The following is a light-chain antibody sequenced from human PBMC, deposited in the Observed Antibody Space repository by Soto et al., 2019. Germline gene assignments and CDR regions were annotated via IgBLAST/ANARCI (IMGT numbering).Light chain of an antibody. CDR2: GNS. CDR1: SSNIGAGYD. J-gene: IGLJ2*01. V-gene: IGLV1-40*01. CDR3: QSYDSSLSGVV. Sequence: QSVLTQPPSVSGAPGQRVTISCTGSSSNIGAGYDVHWYQQLPGTAPKLLIYGNSNRPSGVPDRFSGSKSGTSASLATTGLQAXDXAXXYCQSYDSSLSGVVFGGGTKLTVL.